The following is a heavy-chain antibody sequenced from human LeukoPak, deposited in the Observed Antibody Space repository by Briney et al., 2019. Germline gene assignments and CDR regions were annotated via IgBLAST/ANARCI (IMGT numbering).Heavy chain of an antibody. V-gene: IGHV4-34*01. D-gene: IGHD6-19*01. J-gene: IGHJ6*02. Sequence: SETLSLTCTVSGGSISSYYWSWIRQPPGKGLEWIGEINHSGSTNYNPSLKSRVTISVDTSKNQFSLKLSSVTAADTAVYYCARFLAVAYYYCYGMDVWGQGTTVTVSS. CDR1: GGSISSYY. CDR2: INHSGST. CDR3: ARFLAVAYYYCYGMDV.